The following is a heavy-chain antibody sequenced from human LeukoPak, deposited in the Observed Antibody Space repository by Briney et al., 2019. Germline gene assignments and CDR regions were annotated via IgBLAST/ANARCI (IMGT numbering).Heavy chain of an antibody. CDR1: GFTFSSYS. D-gene: IGHD6-19*01. CDR2: ISSSSSYI. V-gene: IGHV3-21*01. J-gene: IGHJ4*02. CDR3: ARVLAVAGGN. Sequence: PGGSLRLSCAASGFTFSSYSMNWVRQAPGKGLEWVSSISSSSSYIYYADSVKGRFTISRDNPNNSLYLQMNSLRAEDTAVYYCARVLAVAGGNWGLGTLVTVSS.